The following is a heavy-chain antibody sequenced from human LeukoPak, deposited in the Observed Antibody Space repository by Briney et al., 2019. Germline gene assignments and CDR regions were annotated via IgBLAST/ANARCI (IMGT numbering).Heavy chain of an antibody. Sequence: ASVKVSCKVSGYTLTELSMHWVRQAPGKGLEWMGGFDPEDGETIYAQKFQGRVTMTEDTSTDTAHMELSSLRSEDTAVYYCATDGPFESSDYYDSSGYYLWGQGTLVTVSS. CDR3: ATDGPFESSDYYDSSGYYL. CDR1: GYTLTELS. CDR2: FDPEDGET. D-gene: IGHD3-22*01. V-gene: IGHV1-24*01. J-gene: IGHJ5*02.